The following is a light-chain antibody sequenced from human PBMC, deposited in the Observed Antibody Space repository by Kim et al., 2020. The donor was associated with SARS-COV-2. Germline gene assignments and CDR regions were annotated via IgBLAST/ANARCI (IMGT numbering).Light chain of an antibody. J-gene: IGLJ2*01. CDR3: SSYTSSSTL. CDR1: GSAVVCYNY. Sequence: PVQAITYSCTGTGSAVVCYNYLSWYQQHPGKAPKIMIYDFSIRPSGVSNRFSGSKSGHTASLTISGLRAVDVADYYCSSYTSSSTLYGGGTQLTV. CDR2: DFS. V-gene: IGLV2-14*03.